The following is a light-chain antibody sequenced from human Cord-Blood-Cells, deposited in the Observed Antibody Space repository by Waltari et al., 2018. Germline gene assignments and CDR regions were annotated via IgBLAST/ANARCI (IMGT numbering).Light chain of an antibody. CDR1: SSVVGGFNY. CDR2: DVS. J-gene: IGLJ2*01. V-gene: IGLV2-11*01. CDR3: CSYAGSYTLV. Sequence: QSALNQPRSLSGSPGQSVTIACTGTSSVVGGFNYFSWYQQHPGTPPKLMIYDVSKRPAGVPDRFSGSKSGNTASLTISGLQAEDEADYYCCSYAGSYTLVFGGGTKLTVL.